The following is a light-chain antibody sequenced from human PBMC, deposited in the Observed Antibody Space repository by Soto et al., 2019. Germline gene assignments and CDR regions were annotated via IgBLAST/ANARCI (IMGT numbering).Light chain of an antibody. Sequence: QSVLTQPPSASGTPGQRVTISCSGSNSNIGRGYVCWYQQLPGTAPKLLFFTAGQRPSGVPGRFSGSKSGTSASLAISGLQSEDEGDYYCSAWDNSLNGYVFGPGTKVTVL. CDR3: SAWDNSLNGYV. V-gene: IGLV1-44*01. CDR2: TAG. CDR1: NSNIGRGY. J-gene: IGLJ1*01.